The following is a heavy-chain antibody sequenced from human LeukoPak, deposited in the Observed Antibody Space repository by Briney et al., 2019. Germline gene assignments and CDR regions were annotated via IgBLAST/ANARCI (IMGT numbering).Heavy chain of an antibody. J-gene: IGHJ4*02. CDR1: GGTFSSYA. CDR3: TRDDIATRYFDY. D-gene: IGHD6-6*01. Sequence: SVKVSCKASGGTFSSYAISWVRQAPGQGLEWVGGFIPVLGTANFARNFQGRVTITTDESTNTAYMELSALRSDDTAVYYCTRDDIATRYFDYWGQGTLVTVSS. V-gene: IGHV1-69*05. CDR2: FIPVLGTA.